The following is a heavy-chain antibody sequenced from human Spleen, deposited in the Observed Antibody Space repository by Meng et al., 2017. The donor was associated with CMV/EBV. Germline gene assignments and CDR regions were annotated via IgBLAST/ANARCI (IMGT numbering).Heavy chain of an antibody. CDR1: GFTCNNAW. D-gene: IGHD6-19*01. CDR2: IKSKADGRTT. J-gene: IGHJ5*02. Sequence: LTYSACGFTCNNAWMRLVRQATGERLEWVDRIKSKADGRTTDYDAHVKGRFTTSRDDSKNTLYLQMNSLKTAGTAVYYCTTGRLVQAWGQGTLVTVSS. CDR3: TTGRLVQA. V-gene: IGHV3-15*01.